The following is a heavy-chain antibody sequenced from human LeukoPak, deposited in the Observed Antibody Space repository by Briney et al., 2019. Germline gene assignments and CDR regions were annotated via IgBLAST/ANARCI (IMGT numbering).Heavy chain of an antibody. CDR2: IDPSDSYT. Sequence: GESLKISCKGSGYSFTSYWISWVRQMPGKGLEWMGRIDPSDSYTNYSPSFQGHVTISADKSISTAYLQWSSLKASDTAMYYCARHLTGYGNYNYFDYWGQGTLVTVSS. CDR1: GYSFTSYW. V-gene: IGHV5-10-1*01. D-gene: IGHD4-11*01. J-gene: IGHJ4*02. CDR3: ARHLTGYGNYNYFDY.